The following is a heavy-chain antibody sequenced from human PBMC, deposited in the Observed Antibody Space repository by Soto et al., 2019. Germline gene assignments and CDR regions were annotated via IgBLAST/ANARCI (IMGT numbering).Heavy chain of an antibody. D-gene: IGHD6-13*01. CDR3: ARVKGSSPYYYGMDV. Sequence: ASVKVSCKASGYTFTGYYMHWVRQAPGQGLEWMGWINPNSGGTNYAQKFQGWVTMTRDTSISTAYMELSRLRSDDTAVYYCARVKGSSPYYYGMDVWGQGTTVTVSS. J-gene: IGHJ6*02. CDR2: INPNSGGT. V-gene: IGHV1-2*04. CDR1: GYTFTGYY.